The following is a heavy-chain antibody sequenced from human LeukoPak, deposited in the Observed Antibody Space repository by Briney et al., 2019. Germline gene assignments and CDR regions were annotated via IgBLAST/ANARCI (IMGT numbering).Heavy chain of an antibody. J-gene: IGHJ4*02. CDR2: INPNSGGT. CDR3: ARAHCSSTNCYQFDY. CDR1: GYTFIGCY. Sequence: ASVKVSCKASGYTFIGCYIHWVRQAPGQGLEWMGWINPNSGGTNYAQKFQGRVTMTRDTSISTAYMELSRLISDDTAVYHCARAHCSSTNCYQFDYWGQGTLVTVSS. V-gene: IGHV1-2*02. D-gene: IGHD2-2*01.